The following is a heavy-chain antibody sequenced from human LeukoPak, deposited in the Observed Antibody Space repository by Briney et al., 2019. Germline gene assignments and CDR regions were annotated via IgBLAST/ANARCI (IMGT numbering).Heavy chain of an antibody. CDR1: GGTFNSYA. Sequence: ASVKVSCKASGGTFNSYAISWVRQAPGQGLEWMGRIIPILGIANYAQKFQGRVTITADKSTSTAYMELSSLRSEDTAVYYCARDIEDIVVVPAADYWGQGTLVTVSS. V-gene: IGHV1-69*04. CDR3: ARDIEDIVVVPAADY. CDR2: IIPILGIA. D-gene: IGHD2-2*01. J-gene: IGHJ4*02.